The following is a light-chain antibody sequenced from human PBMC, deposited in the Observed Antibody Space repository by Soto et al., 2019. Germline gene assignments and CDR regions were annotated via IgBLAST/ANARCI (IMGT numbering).Light chain of an antibody. CDR2: GGY. J-gene: IGKJ1*01. CDR1: QDVSDF. V-gene: IGKV1-9*01. CDR3: QYLNGVPTIT. Sequence: DIHLTQSPSILSASVGDRVTLTCRASQDVSDFLAWYQHAPGKAPNLLIYGGYTLQSGAPSRFSGGGSGTEFSLTITGLQPEDSATYYCQYLNGVPTITFGQGTKVDIK.